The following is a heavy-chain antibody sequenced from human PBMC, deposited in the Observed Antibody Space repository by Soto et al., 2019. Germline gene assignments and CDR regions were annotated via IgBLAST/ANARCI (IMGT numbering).Heavy chain of an antibody. J-gene: IGHJ6*02. V-gene: IGHV3-7*03. CDR2: IKEDGREK. CDR1: GFTFSNSW. CDR3: TRKRFGMDV. Sequence: EVQLVESGGGLVQPGESLRLSCAASGFTFSNSWMSWVRQAPGKGLEWVANIKEDGREKDYVDPVKGRFTITRDNAKNSLSLQMNNLRAEDTAVYFCTRKRFGMDVWGQGTTVTVSS.